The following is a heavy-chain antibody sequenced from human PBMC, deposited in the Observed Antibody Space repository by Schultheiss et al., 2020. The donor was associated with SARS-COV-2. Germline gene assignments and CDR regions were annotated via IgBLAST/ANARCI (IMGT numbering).Heavy chain of an antibody. CDR1: GFTFSDHY. Sequence: GESLKISCAASGFTFSDHYLDWVRQAPGKGLEWVGRIRNKANSYSTEYAASVKGRFILSRDESKNSLYLQMNGLKTEDTAVYYCAGGTYCSGNSCSAFFNYWGQGTLVTVSS. J-gene: IGHJ4*02. CDR2: IRNKANSYST. D-gene: IGHD2-2*01. CDR3: AGGTYCSGNSCSAFFNY. V-gene: IGHV3-72*01.